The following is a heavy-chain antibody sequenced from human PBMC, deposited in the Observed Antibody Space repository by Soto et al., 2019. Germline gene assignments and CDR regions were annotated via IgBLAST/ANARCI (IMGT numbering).Heavy chain of an antibody. CDR1: GFTFSSYW. J-gene: IGHJ6*02. D-gene: IGHD3-3*01. V-gene: IGHV3-7*03. Sequence: VGSLRLSCAASGFTFSSYWMSWVRQAPGKGLEWVANIKQDGSEKYYVDSVKGRFTISRDNAKDSLYLQMNSLRAEDTAVYYCASIRFLEWSAPGMDVWGQGTTVTVSS. CDR3: ASIRFLEWSAPGMDV. CDR2: IKQDGSEK.